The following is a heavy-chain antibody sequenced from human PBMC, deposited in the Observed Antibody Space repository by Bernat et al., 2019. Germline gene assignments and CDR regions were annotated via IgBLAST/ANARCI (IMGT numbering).Heavy chain of an antibody. CDR2: ISYDGSNK. CDR1: GFTFSSYA. D-gene: IGHD2-15*01. Sequence: VQLVESGGGLVKPGGSLRLSCAASGFTFSSYAMHWVRQAPGKGLEWVAVISYDGSNKYYADSVKGRFTISRDNSKNTLYLQMNSLRAEDTAVYYCARDGIVVVAATRGRAIDYWGQGTLVTVSS. CDR3: ARDGIVVVAATRGRAIDY. J-gene: IGHJ4*02. V-gene: IGHV3-30-3*01.